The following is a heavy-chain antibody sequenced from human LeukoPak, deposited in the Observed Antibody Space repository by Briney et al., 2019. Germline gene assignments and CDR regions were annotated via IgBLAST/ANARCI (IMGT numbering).Heavy chain of an antibody. Sequence: GGSLRLSCAASGFTFSNYAMSWVRQAPGKGLEWVSTISGSGGSTYYADSVKGRFIISRDNSKNTLYLQMNSLRAEDTAVYYCAKSPGGVAVTTFDYWGQGTLVTVSS. V-gene: IGHV3-23*01. D-gene: IGHD4-11*01. CDR2: ISGSGGST. J-gene: IGHJ4*02. CDR1: GFTFSNYA. CDR3: AKSPGGVAVTTFDY.